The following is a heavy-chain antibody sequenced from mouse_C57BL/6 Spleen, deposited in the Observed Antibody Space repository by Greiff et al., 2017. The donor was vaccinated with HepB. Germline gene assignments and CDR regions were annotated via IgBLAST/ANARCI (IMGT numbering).Heavy chain of an antibody. CDR2: ISYDGSN. CDR1: GYSITSGYY. V-gene: IGHV3-6*01. Sequence: DVQLQESGPGLVKPSQSLSLTCSVTGYSITSGYYWNWIRQFPGNKLEWMGYISYDGSNNYNPSLKNRISITRDTSKNQFFLKLNSVTTEDTATYYCARAWDDFDYWGQGTTLTVSS. J-gene: IGHJ2*01. CDR3: ARAWDDFDY. D-gene: IGHD4-1*01.